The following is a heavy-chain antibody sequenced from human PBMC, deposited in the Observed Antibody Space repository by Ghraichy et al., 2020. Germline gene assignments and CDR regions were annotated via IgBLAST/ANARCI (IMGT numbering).Heavy chain of an antibody. CDR3: AKSGGSGTLLYYFDY. Sequence: LSLTCAASGFTFSNYAMSWVRQAPGKGLEWVSVISGSGGSTYYADSVKGRFTISRDNSKNTLYMQMNSLRAEDTAVYYCAKSGGSGTLLYYFDYWGQGTLVTVSS. J-gene: IGHJ4*02. V-gene: IGHV3-23*01. D-gene: IGHD3-10*01. CDR2: ISGSGGST. CDR1: GFTFSNYA.